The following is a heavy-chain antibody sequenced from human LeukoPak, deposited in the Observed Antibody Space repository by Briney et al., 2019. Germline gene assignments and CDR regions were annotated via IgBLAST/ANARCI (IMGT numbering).Heavy chain of an antibody. J-gene: IGHJ4*02. CDR3: AKGNYDFWSGPVY. CDR1: GFTFSSYA. CDR2: ISWNSGSI. Sequence: GGSLRLSCAASGFTFSSYAMSWVRQAPGKGLEWVSGISWNSGSIGYADSVKGRFTISRDNAKNSLYLQMNSLRAEDTALYYCAKGNYDFWSGPVYWGQGTLVTVSS. V-gene: IGHV3-9*01. D-gene: IGHD3-3*01.